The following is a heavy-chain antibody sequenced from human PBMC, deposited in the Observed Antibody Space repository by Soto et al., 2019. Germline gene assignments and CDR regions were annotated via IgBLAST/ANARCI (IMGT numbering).Heavy chain of an antibody. V-gene: IGHV4-31*03. D-gene: IGHD5-12*01. J-gene: IGHJ2*01. Sequence: QVQLQESGPGLVKPSQTLSLTCTVSGGSISSGGYYWSWIRQHPGKGLEWIGYIYYSGSTYYNPSLKSRVTISVDTSKNQFSLKLSSVTAADTGVYYCARDTSYSGYDPGWYFDLWGRGTLVTVSS. CDR1: GGSISSGGYY. CDR3: ARDTSYSGYDPGWYFDL. CDR2: IYYSGST.